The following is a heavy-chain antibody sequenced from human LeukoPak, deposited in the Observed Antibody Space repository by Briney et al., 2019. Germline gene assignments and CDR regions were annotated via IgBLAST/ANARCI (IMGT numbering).Heavy chain of an antibody. CDR2: INHSGST. D-gene: IGHD3-16*02. Sequence: SSETLSLTCAVYGGSFSGYYWSWIRQPPGKGLEWIGEINHSGSTNYNPSLKSRVTISVDTSKNQFSLKLSSVTAADTAVYYCARREELSGHNWFDPWGQGTLVTVSS. CDR3: ARREELSGHNWFDP. V-gene: IGHV4-34*01. CDR1: GGSFSGYY. J-gene: IGHJ5*02.